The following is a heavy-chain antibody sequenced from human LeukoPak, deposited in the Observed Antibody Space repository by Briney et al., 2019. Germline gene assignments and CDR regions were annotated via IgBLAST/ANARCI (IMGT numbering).Heavy chain of an antibody. Sequence: GGSLSLSCVASGFTFTSYAMSWVRQAPGKGLEWVSAIGVAGYSTYYADSVKGRFTISRDNSKNTLYMQMNSLRADDTAVYYCAKVAGSSGYYPEYWGQGTLVTVSS. CDR1: GFTFTSYA. J-gene: IGHJ4*02. CDR3: AKVAGSSGYYPEY. V-gene: IGHV3-23*01. CDR2: IGVAGYST. D-gene: IGHD3-22*01.